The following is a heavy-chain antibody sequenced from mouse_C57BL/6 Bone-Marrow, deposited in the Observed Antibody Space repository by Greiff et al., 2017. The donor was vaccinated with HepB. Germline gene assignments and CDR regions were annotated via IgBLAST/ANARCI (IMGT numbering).Heavy chain of an antibody. CDR2: IDPENGDT. CDR1: GFNIKDDY. CDR3: NTPDYAMDY. J-gene: IGHJ4*01. V-gene: IGHV14-4*01. Sequence: EVQLQQSGAELVRPGASVKLSCTASGFNIKDDYMHWVKQRPEQGLEWIGWIDPENGDTEYASKFQGKATITADTSSNTAYLQLSSLTSEDTAVDYSNTPDYAMDYWGQGTSVTVST.